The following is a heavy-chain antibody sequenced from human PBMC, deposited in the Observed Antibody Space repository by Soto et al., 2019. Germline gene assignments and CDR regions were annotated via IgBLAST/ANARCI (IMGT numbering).Heavy chain of an antibody. D-gene: IGHD6-19*01. CDR3: ARELSLPGQWLVPFDY. V-gene: IGHV3-30-3*01. Sequence: QVQLVESGGGVVQPGRSLRLSCAASGFTFSSYAIHWVRQAPGKGLEWVAVISYDGSNKYYADSVKGRFTISRDNSKNTLYLQMNSLRAEDTAVYYCARELSLPGQWLVPFDYWGQGTLVTVSS. CDR2: ISYDGSNK. J-gene: IGHJ4*02. CDR1: GFTFSSYA.